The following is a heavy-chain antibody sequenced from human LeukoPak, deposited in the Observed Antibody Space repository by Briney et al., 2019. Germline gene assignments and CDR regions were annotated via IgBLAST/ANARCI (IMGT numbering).Heavy chain of an antibody. V-gene: IGHV3-30*02. D-gene: IGHD2-2*01. J-gene: IGHJ5*02. CDR2: IRYDGSDP. CDR1: GFVLSDYG. CDR3: AQDRFCSSDSCSFGTIWFDP. Sequence: GGSLRLSCATSGFVLSDYGIDWVRQAPGKGLEWVAFIRYDGSDPNYPDSVKGRFTISRDNSKNMVQLQMNSLRVEDTAVYYCAQDRFCSSDSCSFGTIWFDPWGQGTLVTVSS.